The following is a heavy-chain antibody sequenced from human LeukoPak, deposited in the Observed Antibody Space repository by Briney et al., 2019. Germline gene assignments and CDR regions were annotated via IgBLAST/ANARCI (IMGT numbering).Heavy chain of an antibody. J-gene: IGHJ6*02. CDR2: IYSGAST. D-gene: IGHD3-3*01. CDR1: GFTVSSNY. CDR3: ARDYDFWSSDV. V-gene: IGHV3-66*01. Sequence: GGSLRLSCAASGFTVSSNYMSWVRQAPGKGLEWVSVIYSGASTYYADSVKGRFPISRDNSKNTLYLQMNSLRAEDTAVYYCARDYDFWSSDVWGQGTTVTVSS.